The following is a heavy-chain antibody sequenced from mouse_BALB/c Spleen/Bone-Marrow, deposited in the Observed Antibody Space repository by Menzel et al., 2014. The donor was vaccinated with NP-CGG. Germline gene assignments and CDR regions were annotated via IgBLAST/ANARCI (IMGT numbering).Heavy chain of an antibody. CDR2: IFPGDGST. J-gene: IGHJ3*01. Sequence: LVESGAELVKPGASVKLSCKAFGYTFTSYDINWVRQRPEQGLEWIGWIFPGDGSTKYNEKFKGMATLTTDKSSSTAYMQLSRLTSEDSAVFFCSRRVYYDYDGGAWFAYWGQGTLVTVSA. D-gene: IGHD2-4*01. CDR3: SRRVYYDYDGGAWFAY. V-gene: IGHV1-85*01. CDR1: GYTFTSYD.